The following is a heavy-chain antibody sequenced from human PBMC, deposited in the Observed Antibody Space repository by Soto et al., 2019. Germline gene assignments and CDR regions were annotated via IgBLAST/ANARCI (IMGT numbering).Heavy chain of an antibody. V-gene: IGHV4-34*01. CDR1: GGSFGGYY. Sequence: SETQSLTCAVYGGSFGGYYWRWILQPPRKGLEWIGEINHSGSTNYNPSLKSRVTISVDTSKNQFSLKLSSVTAADTAVYYCARAGRAAGYSSSWYYVGWFDYWGEGTLVTVSS. CDR3: ARAGRAAGYSSSWYYVGWFDY. CDR2: INHSGST. D-gene: IGHD6-13*01. J-gene: IGHJ4*02.